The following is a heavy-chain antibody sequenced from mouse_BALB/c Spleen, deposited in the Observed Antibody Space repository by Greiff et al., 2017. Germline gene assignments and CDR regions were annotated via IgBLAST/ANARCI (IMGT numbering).Heavy chain of an antibody. D-gene: IGHD2-3*01. CDR2: IWAGGST. Sequence: VHLVESGPGLVAPSQSLSITCTVSGFSLTSYGVHWVRQPPGKGLEWLGVIWAGGSTNYNSALMSRLSISKDNSKSQVFLKMNSLQTDDTAMYYCAREIYDGYYGAMDYWGQGTSVTVSS. V-gene: IGHV2-9*02. J-gene: IGHJ4*01. CDR1: GFSLTSYG. CDR3: AREIYDGYYGAMDY.